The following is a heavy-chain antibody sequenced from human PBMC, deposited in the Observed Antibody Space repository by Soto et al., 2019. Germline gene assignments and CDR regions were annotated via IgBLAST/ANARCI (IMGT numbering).Heavy chain of an antibody. J-gene: IGHJ5*01. CDR2: VNPIVGMS. D-gene: IGHD3-10*01. CDR1: GGTFNSYT. CDR3: ATSYGSGSTHFDS. Sequence: QVQLVQSGAEVTKPGSSVKVSCTASGGTFNSYTINWLRQAPGRGLEWVGRVNPIVGMSNSALKFQGRVTITADKSTSTAFMYLTSLKSEDTAIYFCATSYGSGSTHFDSWGQGTLVTVSS. V-gene: IGHV1-69*02.